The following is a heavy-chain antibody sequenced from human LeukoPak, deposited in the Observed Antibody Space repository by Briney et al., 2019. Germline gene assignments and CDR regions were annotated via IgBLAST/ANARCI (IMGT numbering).Heavy chain of an antibody. J-gene: IGHJ5*02. CDR1: GYTFTSYY. V-gene: IGHV1-46*01. CDR3: ARCQLRYFDRGGFDP. D-gene: IGHD3-9*01. Sequence: ASVKVSCKASGYTFTSYYMHWARQAPGQGLEWMGIINPSGGSTSYAQKFQGRVTMTRDTSTSTVYMELSSLRSEDTAVYYCARCQLRYFDRGGFDPWGQGTLVTVSS. CDR2: INPSGGST.